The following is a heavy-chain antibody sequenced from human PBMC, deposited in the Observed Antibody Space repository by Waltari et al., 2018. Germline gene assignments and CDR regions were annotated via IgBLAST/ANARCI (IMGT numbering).Heavy chain of an antibody. CDR2: IKEDGGEK. CDR1: GFTFRRYW. Sequence: EGKLVESGGGFVQPGGSLKLSCAGSGFTFRRYWMSWVRQAPGKGVEWCANIKEDGGEKDYVDSVKGRFTLSRDNAKDSVYLQMNTLKDEDTAIYYCAREGVMEDALDMWGQGTMVIVS. D-gene: IGHD2-21*01. CDR3: AREGVMEDALDM. V-gene: IGHV3-7*01. J-gene: IGHJ3*02.